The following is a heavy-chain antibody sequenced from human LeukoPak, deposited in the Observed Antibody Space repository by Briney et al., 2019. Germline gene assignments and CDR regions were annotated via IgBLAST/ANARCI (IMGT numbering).Heavy chain of an antibody. D-gene: IGHD6-13*01. CDR1: GGSINNFY. CDR2: VYYSGTT. J-gene: IGHJ4*02. CDR3: ARGGSSSWFPRDY. V-gene: IGHV4-59*01. Sequence: SETLSLTCTVSGGSINNFYWNWIRQPPGKGLEWIGYVYYSGTTNYNPSLKSRVTISLDTAKNQFSLEVTSVTAADTAVYYCARGGSSSWFPRDYWGQGTLVTVSS.